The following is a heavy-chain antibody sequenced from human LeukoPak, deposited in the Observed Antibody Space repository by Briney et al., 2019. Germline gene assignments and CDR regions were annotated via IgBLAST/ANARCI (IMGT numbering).Heavy chain of an antibody. D-gene: IGHD6-6*01. V-gene: IGHV4-34*01. Sequence: SETLSLTCAVYGGSFSGYYWSWIRQPPGKGLEWIGEINHSGSTNYNPSLKSRVTISVDTSKNQFSLKLSSVTAADTAVYYCARHWLTGVEYSSSPTDYWGQGTLVTVSS. CDR1: GGSFSGYY. CDR3: ARHWLTGVEYSSSPTDY. J-gene: IGHJ4*02. CDR2: INHSGST.